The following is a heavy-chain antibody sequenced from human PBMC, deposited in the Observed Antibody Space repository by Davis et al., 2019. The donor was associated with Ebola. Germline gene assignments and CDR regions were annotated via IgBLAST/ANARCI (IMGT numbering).Heavy chain of an antibody. J-gene: IGHJ4*02. CDR2: IYYSGST. CDR1: GGSISSYY. D-gene: IGHD5-24*01. Sequence: PSETLSLTCTVSGGSISSYYWSWIRQPPGKGLEWIGYIYYSGSTNYNPSLKSRVTMSVDTSKNQFSLKLSSVTAADTAVYYCARGRMATITGYFDYWGQGTLVTVSS. V-gene: IGHV4-59*12. CDR3: ARGRMATITGYFDY.